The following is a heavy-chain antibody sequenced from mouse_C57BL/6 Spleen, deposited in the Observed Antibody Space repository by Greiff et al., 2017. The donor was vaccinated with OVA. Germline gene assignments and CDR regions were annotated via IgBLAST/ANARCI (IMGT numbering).Heavy chain of an antibody. CDR1: GYSFTDYN. D-gene: IGHD1-1*01. Sequence: VQLQQSGPELVKPGASVKISCKASGYSFTDYNMNWVKQSTGKSLEWIGVINPNYGTTRYNQKFKGKATLTVDQSSSSAYMQLNSLTSEDAAVYYCERKYYGSSDFDDWGQGTTLTVSS. CDR3: ERKYYGSSDFDD. CDR2: INPNYGTT. J-gene: IGHJ2*01. V-gene: IGHV1-39*01.